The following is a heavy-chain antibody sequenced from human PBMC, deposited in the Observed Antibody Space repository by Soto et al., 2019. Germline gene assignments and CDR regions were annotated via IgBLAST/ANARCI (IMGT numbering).Heavy chain of an antibody. Sequence: KTSETLSLTCTVSSGSFRTYYWSWIRQPAGKGLEWIGRIYSTGSTLYNPSLKSRITMSVDTSKNQFSLRLSSVTAADTAVYYCAGGAAADYFDYWGQGTVVTVSS. CDR3: AGGAAADYFDY. CDR2: IYSTGST. CDR1: SGSFRTYY. J-gene: IGHJ4*02. V-gene: IGHV4-4*07. D-gene: IGHD6-13*01.